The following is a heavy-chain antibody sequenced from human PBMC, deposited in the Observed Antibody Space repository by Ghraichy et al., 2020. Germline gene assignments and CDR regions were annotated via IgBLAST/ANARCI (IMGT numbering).Heavy chain of an antibody. CDR2: ISHGGNNK. CDR3: AKEHDDQVGFDS. CDR1: GFAFSSYG. D-gene: IGHD1-26*01. Sequence: GGSLRLSCAASGFAFSSYGMHWVRQAPGKGLEWVAFISHGGNNKYYEDSVKGRFTISRDNSKSTLYLQMSSLRAEDTALYYCAKEHDDQVGFDSWGQGTLVTVSA. V-gene: IGHV3-30*19. J-gene: IGHJ4*02.